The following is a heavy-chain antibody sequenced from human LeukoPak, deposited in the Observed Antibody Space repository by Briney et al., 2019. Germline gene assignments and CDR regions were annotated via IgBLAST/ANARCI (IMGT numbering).Heavy chain of an antibody. CDR1: GFTFSSYA. CDR2: ISYDGSNK. V-gene: IGHV3-30-3*01. Sequence: PGRSLRLSCAASGFTFSSYAMPWVRQAPGKGLEWVAVISYDGSNKYYADSVKGRFTISRDNSKNTLYLQMNSLRAEDTAVYYCARREWLKLGLDYWGQGTLVTVSS. J-gene: IGHJ4*02. D-gene: IGHD3-3*01. CDR3: ARREWLKLGLDY.